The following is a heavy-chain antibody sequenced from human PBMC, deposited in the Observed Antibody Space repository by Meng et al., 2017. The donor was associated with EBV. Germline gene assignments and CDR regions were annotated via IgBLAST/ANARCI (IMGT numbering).Heavy chain of an antibody. CDR1: GYTFTKFA. Sequence: QVQLVQSGSGLKKPXXXXGXSCKASGYTFTKFAMNWVRQAPGQGLEWMGWINTKTGNPTYGPAFTGWFVFSFDSSVDTAYLQISSLKAEDTAVYFCARDGHSSNFFESWGQGTLVTVSS. CDR2: INTKTGNP. J-gene: IGHJ4*02. D-gene: IGHD6-13*01. V-gene: IGHV7-4-1*02. CDR3: ARDGHSSNFFES.